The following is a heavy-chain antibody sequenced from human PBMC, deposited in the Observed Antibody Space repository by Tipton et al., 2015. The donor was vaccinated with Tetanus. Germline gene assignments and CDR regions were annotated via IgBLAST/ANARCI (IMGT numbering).Heavy chain of an antibody. Sequence: GLVKPSQTLPVTCTVSGGSINSGGYYWSWIRQPPGKGLEWIGYIYYSGSTNYNPSLKSRVTISVDTSKNQFSLKLSTVTAADTAVYYCARGTGDYWGQGTLVTVSS. CDR1: GGSINSGGYY. CDR3: ARGTGDY. D-gene: IGHD1-14*01. V-gene: IGHV4-61*08. CDR2: IYYSGST. J-gene: IGHJ4*02.